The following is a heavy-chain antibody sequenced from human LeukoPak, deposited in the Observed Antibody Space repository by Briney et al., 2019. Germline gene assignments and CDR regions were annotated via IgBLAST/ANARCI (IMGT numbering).Heavy chain of an antibody. CDR1: GDSISMHY. J-gene: IGHJ6*03. CDR2: IDDTGST. CDR3: ARGRVSSSSWSSTYYYYFYMDV. Sequence: SETLSLTCSVSGDSISMHYWSWIRQPPGKGLEWIGYIDDTGSTNYNPSLNSRVTISRDTSKNHFSLELSSVTAADTAVYFCARGRVSSSSWSSTYYYYFYMDVWGKGTTVTVSS. V-gene: IGHV4-59*11. D-gene: IGHD6-13*01.